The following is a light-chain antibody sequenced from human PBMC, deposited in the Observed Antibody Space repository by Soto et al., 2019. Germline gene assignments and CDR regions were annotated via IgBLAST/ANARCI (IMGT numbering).Light chain of an antibody. V-gene: IGLV1-40*01. Sequence: QSVLTQPPSVSGAPGQRVTISCTGSSSNIGAGYDVHWYQQRPGTAPKLLIFGNINRPSGVPDRFSGSKSGTSASLAITGLQAEDEGDYYCASWDDSLSGVVLGGGTKVTVL. CDR3: ASWDDSLSGVV. CDR2: GNI. CDR1: SSNIGAGYD. J-gene: IGLJ2*01.